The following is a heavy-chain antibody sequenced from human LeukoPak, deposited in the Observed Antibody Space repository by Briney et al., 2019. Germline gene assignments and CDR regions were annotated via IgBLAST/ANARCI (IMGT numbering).Heavy chain of an antibody. Sequence: GGSLRLSCAASGFTFSNYWMHWVRQAPGKGLVWVSRINSDGSSTTYADPVKGRFTISRDNGQNTLYLQMNSLRAEDTAVYYCARCSGGSTYHSDDYWGQGTLVTVSS. V-gene: IGHV3-74*01. D-gene: IGHD2-15*01. J-gene: IGHJ4*02. CDR1: GFTFSNYW. CDR2: INSDGSST. CDR3: ARCSGGSTYHSDDY.